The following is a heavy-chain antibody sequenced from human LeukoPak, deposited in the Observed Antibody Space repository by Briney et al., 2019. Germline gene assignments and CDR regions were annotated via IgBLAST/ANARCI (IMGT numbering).Heavy chain of an antibody. CDR2: INHSGST. V-gene: IGHV4-34*01. D-gene: IGHD3-22*01. CDR3: ARGPGITMIVVVNGYYFDY. CDR1: GGSFSGYY. Sequence: SETLSLTCAVYGGSFSGYYWSWIRQPPGKGLEWIGEINHSGSTNYNPSLKSRVTISVDTSKNQFSLKLSSVAAADTAVYYCARGPGITMIVVVNGYYFDYWGQGTLVTVSS. J-gene: IGHJ4*02.